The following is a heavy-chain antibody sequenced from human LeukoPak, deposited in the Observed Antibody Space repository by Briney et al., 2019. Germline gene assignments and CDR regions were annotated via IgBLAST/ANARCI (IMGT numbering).Heavy chain of an antibody. CDR1: GFTFDGYA. CDR2: ISWNSGSI. D-gene: IGHD5-18*01. Sequence: GRSLRLSCAASGFTFDGYAMHWVRQAPGKGLEWVSGISWNSGSIGYADSVKGRFTISRDNAKNSLYLQMSSLRAEDTALYYCAKADGIQLWSEVQAWGQGTLVTVSS. V-gene: IGHV3-9*01. CDR3: AKADGIQLWSEVQA. J-gene: IGHJ5*02.